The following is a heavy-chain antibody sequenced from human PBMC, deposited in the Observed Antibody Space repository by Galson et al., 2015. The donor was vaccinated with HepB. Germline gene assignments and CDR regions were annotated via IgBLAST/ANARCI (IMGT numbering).Heavy chain of an antibody. V-gene: IGHV3-11*01. Sequence: SLRLSCAASGFTFSDYYMGWIRQAPGKGLEWVSYISPSGSATFYADSVRGRFTISRDNARNTLYLQMNSLRAEDTAVYYCAKDILAAGLFFDYWGQGTLVTVSS. CDR2: ISPSGSAT. CDR1: GFTFSDYY. J-gene: IGHJ4*02. CDR3: AKDILAAGLFFDY. D-gene: IGHD3-16*01.